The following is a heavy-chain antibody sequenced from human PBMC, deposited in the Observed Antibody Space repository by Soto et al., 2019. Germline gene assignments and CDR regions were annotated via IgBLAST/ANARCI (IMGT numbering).Heavy chain of an antibody. V-gene: IGHV3-48*02. Sequence: GESLSLSCAASGFSFSTYSMNWVRQAPGKGLEWVSHITTSSSTIYYADSVKGRFTVSRDNAKNSLYLQMNRLRDEDTAVYYCARVVNSGYYPHYHDNYGMDVWGQGTTVTVSS. CDR3: ARVVNSGYYPHYHDNYGMDV. D-gene: IGHD3-22*01. J-gene: IGHJ6*02. CDR2: ITTSSSTI. CDR1: GFSFSTYS.